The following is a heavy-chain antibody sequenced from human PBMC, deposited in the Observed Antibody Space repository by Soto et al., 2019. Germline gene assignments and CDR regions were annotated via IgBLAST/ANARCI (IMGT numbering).Heavy chain of an antibody. J-gene: IGHJ4*02. CDR2: IYYSGST. Sequence: SETLSLTCTVSGGSITPYYWTWIRQPPGKGLEWIGHIYYSGSTTYNPSLKSRVTVSVDTSKNQFSLKLRSVTAADTAVYYCARTYGGYYDYWGQGTLVTVSS. D-gene: IGHD2-8*01. CDR1: GGSITPYY. V-gene: IGHV4-59*01. CDR3: ARTYGGYYDY.